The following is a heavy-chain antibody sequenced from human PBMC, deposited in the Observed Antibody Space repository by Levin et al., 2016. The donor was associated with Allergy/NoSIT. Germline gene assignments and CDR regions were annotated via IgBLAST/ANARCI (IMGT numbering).Heavy chain of an antibody. CDR2: IYYSGST. CDR3: ARAFSTYSSSGPTWQLPFDY. D-gene: IGHD6-6*01. J-gene: IGHJ4*02. Sequence: SETLSLTCTVSGGSISSYYWSWIRQPPGKGLEWIGYIYYSGSTNYNPSLKSRVTISVDTSKNQFSLKLSSVTAADTAVYYCARAFSTYSSSGPTWQLPFDYWGQGTLVTVSS. V-gene: IGHV4-59*01. CDR1: GGSISSYY.